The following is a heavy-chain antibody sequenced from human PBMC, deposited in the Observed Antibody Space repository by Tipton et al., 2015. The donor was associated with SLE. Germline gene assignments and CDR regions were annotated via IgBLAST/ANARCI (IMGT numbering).Heavy chain of an antibody. CDR2: IYYSGSA. J-gene: IGHJ4*02. Sequence: TLSLTCTVSGGSISSSSYYWGWIRQPPGKGLEWIGSIYYSGSAYYNPSLKSRVTISVDTSKSQFSLKLSSVTAADTAVYYCARSVGYIDSGALEIWGQGILVSVSS. CDR3: ARSVGYIDSGALEI. D-gene: IGHD3-9*01. V-gene: IGHV4-39*07. CDR1: GGSISSSSYY.